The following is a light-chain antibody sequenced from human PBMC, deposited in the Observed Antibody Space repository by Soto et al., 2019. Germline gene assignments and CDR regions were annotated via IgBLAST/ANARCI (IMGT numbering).Light chain of an antibody. CDR3: QQSYSTPYT. Sequence: DIHMTQSPSSLSASVGDRVTITCRASQSISSYLNWYQQKPGKAPKLLIYAASSLQRGVPSRFIGSGSGTDFTLTISSLQPEDFATYYGQQSYSTPYTFGQGTKLEIK. CDR2: AAS. J-gene: IGKJ2*01. CDR1: QSISSY. V-gene: IGKV1-39*01.